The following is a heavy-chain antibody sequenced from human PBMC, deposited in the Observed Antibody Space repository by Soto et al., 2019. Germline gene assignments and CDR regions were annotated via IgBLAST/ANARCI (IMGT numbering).Heavy chain of an antibody. CDR3: ARFRLGYCSSTSCYSDYYYYYGMDV. D-gene: IGHD2-2*01. V-gene: IGHV4-4*02. CDR1: GGSISSSNW. J-gene: IGHJ6*02. CDR2: VYHSGST. Sequence: QVQLQESGPGLVKPSGTLSLTCAVSGGSISSSNWWSWVRQPPGKGLEWMGEVYHSGSTNYNPSLESRITISVDKSKNQFSLKLSSVTAAVTAVYYCARFRLGYCSSTSCYSDYYYYYGMDVWGQGTTVTVSS.